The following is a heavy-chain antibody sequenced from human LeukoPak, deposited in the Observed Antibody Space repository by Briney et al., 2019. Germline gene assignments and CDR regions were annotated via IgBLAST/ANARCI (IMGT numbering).Heavy chain of an antibody. CDR2: ISSSSSTI. D-gene: IGHD2-2*01. CDR3: ASTPGYCSSTSCPDY. J-gene: IGHJ4*02. CDR1: GFTFSDYY. V-gene: IGHV3-11*04. Sequence: AGGSLRLXCAASGFTFSDYYMSWIRQAPGKGLEWVSYISSSSSTIYYADSVKGRFTISRDNAKNSLYLQMNSLRAEDTAVYYCASTPGYCSSTSCPDYWGQGTLVTVSS.